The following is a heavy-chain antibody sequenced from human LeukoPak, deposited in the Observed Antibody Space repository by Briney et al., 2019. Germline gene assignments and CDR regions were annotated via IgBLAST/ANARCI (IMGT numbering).Heavy chain of an antibody. D-gene: IGHD3-22*01. CDR2: VSYDGSN. Sequence: GGSLRLSCAASGFTFSSYVMHWVRQSPGKGLEWVADVSYDGSNKNADSVKGRFTISRDNSRNTLYLQMNSLRTEDTAVYYCATQGRGSSGYYFDYWGQGTLVTVSS. V-gene: IGHV3-30*04. CDR1: GFTFSSYV. CDR3: ATQGRGSSGYYFDY. J-gene: IGHJ4*02.